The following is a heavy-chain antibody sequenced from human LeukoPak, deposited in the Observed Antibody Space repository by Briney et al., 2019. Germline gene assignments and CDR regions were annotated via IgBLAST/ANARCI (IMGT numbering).Heavy chain of an antibody. J-gene: IGHJ1*01. CDR1: GFTFSSYG. V-gene: IGHV3-30*18. CDR2: ISYDGSNK. Sequence: GGSLRLSCAASGFTFSSYGMHWVRQAPGKGLEWVAVISYDGSNKYYADSVKGRFTISRDNSKNTLYLQMNSLRAEDTAVYYCAKDRGIAVAGTRSARYFQHWGQGTLVTVSS. D-gene: IGHD6-19*01. CDR3: AKDRGIAVAGTRSARYFQH.